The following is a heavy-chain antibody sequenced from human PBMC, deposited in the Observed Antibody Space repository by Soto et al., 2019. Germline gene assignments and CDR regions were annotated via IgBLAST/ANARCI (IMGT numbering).Heavy chain of an antibody. J-gene: IGHJ2*01. D-gene: IGHD3-10*01. V-gene: IGHV1-69*01. CDR1: GGTFSSYA. CDR3: ARDKSERKRKGGPVLLWFGEYDAHFDL. CDR2: IIPIFGTA. Sequence: QVQLVQSGAEVKKPGSSVKVSCKASGGTFSSYAISWVRQAPGQGLEWMGGIIPIFGTANYAQKFQGRVTITADESTSTAYMELSSLRSEDTAVYYCARDKSERKRKGGPVLLWFGEYDAHFDLWGRGTLVTVSS.